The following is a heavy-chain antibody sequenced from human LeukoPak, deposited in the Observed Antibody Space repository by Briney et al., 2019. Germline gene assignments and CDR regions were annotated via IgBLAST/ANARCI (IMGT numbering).Heavy chain of an antibody. V-gene: IGHV3-66*01. CDR3: ARDKVTAFDYYFDY. J-gene: IGHJ4*02. Sequence: GGSLRLSCAASGFIVSSNYMSWVRQAPGKGLEWVSVIYSGGSTYYADSVKGRFIISRDNSKNTLYLQMNRLRAEDTAVYYCARDKVTAFDYYFDYWGQGTLVSVSS. CDR1: GFIVSSNY. D-gene: IGHD3-9*01. CDR2: IYSGGST.